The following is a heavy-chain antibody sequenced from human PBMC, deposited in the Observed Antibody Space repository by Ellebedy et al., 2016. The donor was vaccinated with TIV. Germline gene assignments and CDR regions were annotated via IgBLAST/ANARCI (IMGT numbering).Heavy chain of an antibody. J-gene: IGHJ4*02. V-gene: IGHV3-33*01. CDR1: GFTFSSYG. Sequence: GESLKISCAASGFTFSSYGMHWVRQAPGKGLEWVAVIWYDGSNKYYADSVKGRFTISRDNSKNTLYLQMNSLRAEDTAVYYCAREIIAFDYWGQGTLVTVSS. CDR2: IWYDGSNK. CDR3: AREIIAFDY.